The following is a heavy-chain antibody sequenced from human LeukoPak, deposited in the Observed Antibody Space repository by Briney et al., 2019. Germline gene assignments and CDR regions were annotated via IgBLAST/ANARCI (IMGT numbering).Heavy chain of an antibody. D-gene: IGHD6-13*01. J-gene: IGHJ6*03. Sequence: PSETLSLTCAVYGGSFSGYYWSWIRQSPGKGLEWIGEINHSGSTNYNPSLKSRVTISVDTSKNQFSLKLSSVTAADTAVYYCARRARELVPAAISSYSSSWDHYYYYYMDVWGKGTTVTISS. CDR3: ARRARELVPAAISSYSSSWDHYYYYYMDV. CDR1: GGSFSGYY. CDR2: INHSGST. V-gene: IGHV4-34*01.